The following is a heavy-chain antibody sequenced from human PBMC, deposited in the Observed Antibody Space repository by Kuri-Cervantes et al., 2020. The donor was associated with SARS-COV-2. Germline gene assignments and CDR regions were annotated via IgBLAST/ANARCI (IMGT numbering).Heavy chain of an antibody. V-gene: IGHV3-33*08. J-gene: IGHJ3*02. CDR3: AGHGGDAFDI. CDR2: IWYDGSNK. D-gene: IGHD3-10*01. Sequence: GESLKISCAASGFTFSSYAMSWVRQAPGKGLEWVAVIWYDGSNKYYADSVKGRFTISRDNSKNTLYLQMNSLRAEDTAVYYCAGHGGDAFDIWGQGTMVTVSS. CDR1: GFTFSSYA.